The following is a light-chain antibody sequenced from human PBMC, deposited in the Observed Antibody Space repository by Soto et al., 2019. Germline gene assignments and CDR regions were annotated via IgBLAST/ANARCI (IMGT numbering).Light chain of an antibody. CDR2: EVN. V-gene: IGLV2-14*01. Sequence: QSALTQPASVSGSPGHSITISCTGTSSDVGTYNYVSWYQQYPGKAPKLIIYEVNNRPSGVSDRFSGSKSGNTASLTISGLQAEDEAEYYCSSYTTSNTLVVFGGGTKLTVL. CDR1: SSDVGTYNY. J-gene: IGLJ3*02. CDR3: SSYTTSNTLVV.